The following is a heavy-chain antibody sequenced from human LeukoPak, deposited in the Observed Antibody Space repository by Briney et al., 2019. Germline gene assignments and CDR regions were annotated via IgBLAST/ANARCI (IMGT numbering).Heavy chain of an antibody. V-gene: IGHV1-2*02. CDR1: GYTFTAYY. CDR2: INPNSDVT. CDR3: ARSRESCTGGTCPGDY. D-gene: IGHD2-8*02. Sequence: ASVRVSCKASGYTFTAYYMHWVRQAPGQGLEWLGWINPNSDVTRYAQKFQGRVTMTRDTSISTVYMELSRLRSDDTAVYYCARSRESCTGGTCPGDYWGQGTRVTVS. J-gene: IGHJ4*02.